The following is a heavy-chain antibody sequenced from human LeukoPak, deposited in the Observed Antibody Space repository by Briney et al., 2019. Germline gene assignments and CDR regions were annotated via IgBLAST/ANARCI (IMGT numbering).Heavy chain of an antibody. Sequence: GGSLRLSCAASGFTFSSYAMSWVRQAPGKGLEWVSAISGSGGSAYYADSVKGRFTISRDNSKNTLYLQMNSLRAEDTAVYYCAKQLGIWSGYPTYYYYGMDVWGQGTTVTVSS. CDR1: GFTFSSYA. D-gene: IGHD3-3*01. CDR3: AKQLGIWSGYPTYYYYGMDV. J-gene: IGHJ6*02. V-gene: IGHV3-23*01. CDR2: ISGSGGSA.